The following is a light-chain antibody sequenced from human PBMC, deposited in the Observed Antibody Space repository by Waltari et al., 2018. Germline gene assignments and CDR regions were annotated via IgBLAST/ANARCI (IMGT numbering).Light chain of an antibody. Sequence: QSALTQPASVSGSPGQSITISCTGTSSDVGHYNLVSWYQQHPGKAPKLIIYEVSQRPSGVSNGFSGTKSGTTASLTIAGLQAEDEADFYCCSYAGSGSSVVFGGGTKLTVL. CDR3: CSYAGSGSSVV. CDR2: EVS. CDR1: SSDVGHYNL. V-gene: IGLV2-23*02. J-gene: IGLJ2*01.